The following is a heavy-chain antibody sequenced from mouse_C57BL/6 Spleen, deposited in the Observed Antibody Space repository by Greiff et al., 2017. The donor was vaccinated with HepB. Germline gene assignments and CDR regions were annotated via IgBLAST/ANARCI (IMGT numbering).Heavy chain of an antibody. CDR1: GYTFTSYG. CDR3: AREEGYDWFAY. D-gene: IGHD2-2*01. CDR2: IYPRSGNT. Sequence: VQLQQSGAELARPGASVKLSCKASGYTFTSYGISWVKQRTGQGLEWIGEIYPRSGNTYYNEKFKGKATLTADKSSSTAYMELRSLTSEDSAVYFCAREEGYDWFAYWGQGTLVTVSA. V-gene: IGHV1-81*01. J-gene: IGHJ3*01.